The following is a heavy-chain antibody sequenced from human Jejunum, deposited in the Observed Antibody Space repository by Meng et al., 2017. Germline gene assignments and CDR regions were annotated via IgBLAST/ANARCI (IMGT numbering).Heavy chain of an antibody. J-gene: IGHJ4*02. CDR3: AGGGLVRSTRGYFDY. Sequence: QVQLQQSGPGLVRPSQTLSLTCAISGASVSNNNVAWNWIRQSPSKCLEWLGRTYYRSKWYSDCAESVKSRVTINADTSRNQFSLQLNSVTPEDTAVYYCAGGGLVRSTRGYFDYWGQGTLVTVSS. CDR1: GASVSNNNVA. V-gene: IGHV6-1*01. CDR2: TYYRSKWYS. D-gene: IGHD1-26*01.